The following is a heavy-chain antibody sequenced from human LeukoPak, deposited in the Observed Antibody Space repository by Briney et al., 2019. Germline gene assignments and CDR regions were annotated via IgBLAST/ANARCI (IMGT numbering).Heavy chain of an antibody. CDR3: ATTRLDRWLQSPSAGY. V-gene: IGHV4-59*12. D-gene: IGHD5-24*01. CDR2: IYYSGST. CDR1: GGYISSYY. Sequence: SETLSLTCTVSGGYISSYYWSCIRQPPGKGLEWIGYIYYSGSTNYNPSLKSRLTISIDTSKSRFSRRRSSVTAAATEVYYCATTRLDRWLQSPSAGYWGQGTLVTVSP. J-gene: IGHJ4*02.